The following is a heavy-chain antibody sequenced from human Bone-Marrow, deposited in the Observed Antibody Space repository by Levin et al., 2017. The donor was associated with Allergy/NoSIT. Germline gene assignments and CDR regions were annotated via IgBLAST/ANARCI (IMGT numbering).Heavy chain of an antibody. D-gene: IGHD3-10*01. Sequence: GGSLRLSCAASGFTFSSYDMHWVRQATGKGLEWVSAIGTAGDTYYPGSVKGRFTISRENAKNSLYLQMNSLRAGDTAVYYCARGLLVRGYYYYGMDVWGQGTTVTVSS. V-gene: IGHV3-13*01. CDR3: ARGLLVRGYYYYGMDV. J-gene: IGHJ6*02. CDR2: IGTAGDT. CDR1: GFTFSSYD.